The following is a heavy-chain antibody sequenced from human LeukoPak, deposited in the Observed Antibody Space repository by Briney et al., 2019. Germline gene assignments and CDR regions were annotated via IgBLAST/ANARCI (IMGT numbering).Heavy chain of an antibody. J-gene: IGHJ1*01. CDR1: GFTFSSYW. Sequence: SGGSLRLSCAASGFTFSSYWMHWVRQAPGKGLVWVSRINSDGSSTSYADSVKGRFTISRDNAKNSLYLQMNSLRAEDTAVYYCARSPNCTNGVCFSLAEYFQHWGQGTLVTVSS. CDR2: INSDGSST. D-gene: IGHD2-8*01. CDR3: ARSPNCTNGVCFSLAEYFQH. V-gene: IGHV3-74*01.